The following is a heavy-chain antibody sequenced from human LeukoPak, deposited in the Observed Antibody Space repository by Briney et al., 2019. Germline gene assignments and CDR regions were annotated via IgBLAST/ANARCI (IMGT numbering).Heavy chain of an antibody. CDR1: GYTLTGLS. V-gene: IGHV1-24*01. CDR2: FDPEDGET. J-gene: IGHJ3*02. CDR3: ATDRGLRYTADAFDI. Sequence: ASVKVSCKVFGYTLTGLSMHWVRQAPGKWLEWMGGFDPEDGETIYAQKFQGRVTMTEDTSTDTAYMELSSLRSEDTAVYYCATDRGLRYTADAFDIWGQGTMVTVSS. D-gene: IGHD3-9*01.